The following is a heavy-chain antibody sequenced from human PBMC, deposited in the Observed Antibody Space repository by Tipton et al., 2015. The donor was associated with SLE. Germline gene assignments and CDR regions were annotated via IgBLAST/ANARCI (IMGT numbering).Heavy chain of an antibody. CDR1: GGSVSRNYYY. J-gene: IGHJ5*02. V-gene: IGHV4-39*02. CDR2: IHYSGTT. D-gene: IGHD1-26*01. CDR3: ARDWVVGATLDRFDP. Sequence: TLSLTCTVSGGSVSRNYYYWAWILQSPGKGLEWIGSIHYSGTTYYNPSLNSRFTISVDTSKNQFSLKVTSVTATDTAVYYCARDWVVGATLDRFDPWGQGTLVTVSP.